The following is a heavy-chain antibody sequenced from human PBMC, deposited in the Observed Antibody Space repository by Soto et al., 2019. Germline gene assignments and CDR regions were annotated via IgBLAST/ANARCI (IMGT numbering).Heavy chain of an antibody. J-gene: IGHJ6*02. CDR1: GFTFSSYS. CDR3: ARDRILWFGELRKSRLNAPLPAKGNDYYYYGMDV. Sequence: GGSLRLSCAASGFTFSSYSMNWVRQAPGKGLEWVSYISSSSSTIYYADSVKGRFTISRDNAKNSLYLQMNSLRDEDTAVYYCARDRILWFGELRKSRLNAPLPAKGNDYYYYGMDVWGQGTTVTVSS. D-gene: IGHD3-10*01. CDR2: ISSSSSTI. V-gene: IGHV3-48*02.